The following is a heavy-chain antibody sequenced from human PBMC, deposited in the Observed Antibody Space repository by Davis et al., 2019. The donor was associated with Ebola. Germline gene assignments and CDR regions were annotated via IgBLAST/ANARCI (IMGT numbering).Heavy chain of an antibody. CDR2: ISYDGSNK. V-gene: IGHV3-30*18. J-gene: IGHJ6*02. D-gene: IGHD1/OR15-1a*01. CDR3: AKNLEHSSYYYYYGMDV. Sequence: PGGSLRLSCAASGFTFSSYGMHWVRQAPGKGLEWVAVISYDGSNKYYADSVKGRFTISRDNSKNSLYLQMNSLRDEDTAVYYCAKNLEHSSYYYYYGMDVWGQGTTVTVSS. CDR1: GFTFSSYG.